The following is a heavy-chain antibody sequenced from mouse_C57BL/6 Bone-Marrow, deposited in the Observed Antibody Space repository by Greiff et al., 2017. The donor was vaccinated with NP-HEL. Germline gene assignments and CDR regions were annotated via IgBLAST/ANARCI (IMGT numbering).Heavy chain of an antibody. Sequence: QVQLQQPGAELVKPGASVKLSCKASGYTFTSYWMHWVKQRPGQGLEWIGMIHPNSGSTNYNEKFKSKATLTVDKYSSTAYMQLSSLTSEDSAVYYCARERGYYDYGEGVEGYWGQGTSVTVSS. CDR3: ARERGYYDYGEGVEGY. CDR1: GYTFTSYW. V-gene: IGHV1-64*01. CDR2: IHPNSGST. J-gene: IGHJ4*01. D-gene: IGHD2-4*01.